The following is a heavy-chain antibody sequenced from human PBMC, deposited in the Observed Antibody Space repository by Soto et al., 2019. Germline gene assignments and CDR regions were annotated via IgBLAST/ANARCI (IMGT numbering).Heavy chain of an antibody. V-gene: IGHV3-30*18. CDR2: IAYDGSNK. CDR1: GFTLSSYG. J-gene: IGHJ5*02. CDR3: AKDLGDSSSWVNWFDP. D-gene: IGHD6-13*01. Sequence: GGSLRLSCAACGFTLSSYGMYWGRQAPGKGLEWVAVIAYDGSNKYYADSVKGRFTISRDNSKNTLYLQMNSLRAEDTAVYYCAKDLGDSSSWVNWFDPWGQGALVTASS.